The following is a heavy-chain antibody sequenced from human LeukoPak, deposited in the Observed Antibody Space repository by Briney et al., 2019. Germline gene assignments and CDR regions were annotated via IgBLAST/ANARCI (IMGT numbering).Heavy chain of an antibody. V-gene: IGHV3-30*03. CDR2: ISYDGSNK. D-gene: IGHD3-10*01. Sequence: PGGSLRLSCAASGFTFSSYGMHWVRQAPGKGLEWVAVISYDGSNKYHADSVEGRFTISRDNSKNTLYLQMNSLRAEDTAVYYCATYGSGIRWGQGTLVTVSS. CDR3: ATYGSGIR. J-gene: IGHJ4*02. CDR1: GFTFSSYG.